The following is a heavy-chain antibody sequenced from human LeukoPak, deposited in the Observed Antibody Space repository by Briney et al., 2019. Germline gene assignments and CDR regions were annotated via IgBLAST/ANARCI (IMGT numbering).Heavy chain of an antibody. CDR2: IYHSGST. Sequence: SQTLSLTCTVSGVSISSGGYYWSWIRQRPGQGLEWIGYIYHSGSTYYIPSLKSRVNISVDTSKNQFSRKLSSVTAADTAVYYCASVGYVWGSYREYWGQGTLVTVSS. V-gene: IGHV4-31*03. D-gene: IGHD3-16*02. J-gene: IGHJ4*02. CDR1: GVSISSGGYY. CDR3: ASVGYVWGSYREY.